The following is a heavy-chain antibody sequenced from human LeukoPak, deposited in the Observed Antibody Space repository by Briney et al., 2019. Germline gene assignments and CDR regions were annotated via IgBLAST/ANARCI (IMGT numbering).Heavy chain of an antibody. J-gene: IGHJ4*02. CDR2: IYPDDSDT. Sequence: GESLKISCKGSGYSFTDYWIAWVRQMPGKGLEWMGIIYPDDSDTRYSPSFQGQVTISADKSISTAYLQWSSLKASDTAMYYCAKLGRSSGSRTTFIDYWGQGTLVTVSS. D-gene: IGHD3-22*01. V-gene: IGHV5-51*01. CDR3: AKLGRSSGSRTTFIDY. CDR1: GYSFTDYW.